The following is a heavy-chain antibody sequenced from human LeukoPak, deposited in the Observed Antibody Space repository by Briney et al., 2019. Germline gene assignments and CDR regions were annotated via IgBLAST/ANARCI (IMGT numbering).Heavy chain of an antibody. Sequence: SETLSLTCSVSGYSISSGFYWDWIRQPPGKGLEWIGSFHHSGSTPYNPSLNSRVSISVDTSKNQLSLKLSSVTAADTAVYYCARAGYYDSSGYYYFDYWGQGTLVTVSS. J-gene: IGHJ4*02. D-gene: IGHD3-22*01. CDR2: FHHSGST. V-gene: IGHV4-38-2*02. CDR3: ARAGYYDSSGYYYFDY. CDR1: GYSISSGFY.